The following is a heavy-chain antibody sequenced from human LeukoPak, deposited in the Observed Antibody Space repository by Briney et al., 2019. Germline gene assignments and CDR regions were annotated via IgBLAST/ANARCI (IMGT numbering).Heavy chain of an antibody. CDR3: ARDQAGDFWSGYYAGFDY. J-gene: IGHJ4*02. V-gene: IGHV3-7*01. CDR2: IKTDASEK. CDR1: GFIFSNCW. D-gene: IGHD3-3*01. Sequence: GGSLRLSCETSGFIFSNCWMTWVRQAPGKGLEWVANIKTDASEKYYADSVKGRFTISRDNAKMSLYLQMNSLRAEDTAVYYCARDQAGDFWSGYYAGFDYWGQGTLVTVSS.